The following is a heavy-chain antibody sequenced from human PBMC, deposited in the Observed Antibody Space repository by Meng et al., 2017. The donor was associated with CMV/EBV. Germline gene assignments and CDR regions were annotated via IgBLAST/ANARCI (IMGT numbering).Heavy chain of an antibody. J-gene: IGHJ4*02. CDR1: GFTFDDYT. Sequence: GGSLRLSCAASGFTFDDYTMHWVRQAPGKGLEWVSLISWDGGSTYYADSVKGRFTISRDNSKNSLHLQMNSLRTEDTALYYCAKGRITIFGAVDYWGQGTLVTVSS. D-gene: IGHD3-3*01. CDR2: ISWDGGST. CDR3: AKGRITIFGAVDY. V-gene: IGHV3-43*01.